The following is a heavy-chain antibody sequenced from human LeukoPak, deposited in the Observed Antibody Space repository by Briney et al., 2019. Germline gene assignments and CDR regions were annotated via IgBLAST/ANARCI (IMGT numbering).Heavy chain of an antibody. D-gene: IGHD6-19*01. Sequence: GGSLRLSCAASGFTFSSYSMNWVRQAPGKGLEWVSSISSSSSYIYYADSVKGRFTISRDNSNNTLYLQMNSLRAEDTAVYYCARGSRQWLVIDYWGQGTLVTVSS. CDR3: ARGSRQWLVIDY. J-gene: IGHJ4*02. CDR2: ISSSSSYI. V-gene: IGHV3-21*01. CDR1: GFTFSSYS.